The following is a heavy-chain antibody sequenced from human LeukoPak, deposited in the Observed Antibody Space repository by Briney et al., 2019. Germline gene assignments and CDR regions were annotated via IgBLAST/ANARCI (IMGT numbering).Heavy chain of an antibody. CDR1: GGSISSGGYY. CDR2: IYYSGST. V-gene: IGHV4-31*03. CDR3: ASGQTLLWFGEL. Sequence: ASQTLSLTCTVSGGSISSGGYYWSWIRQHPGKGLEWIGYIYYSGSTYYNPSLKSRVTISVDTSKNQFSLKLSSVTAADTAVHYCASGQTLLWFGELWGRGTLVTVSS. D-gene: IGHD3-10*01. J-gene: IGHJ2*01.